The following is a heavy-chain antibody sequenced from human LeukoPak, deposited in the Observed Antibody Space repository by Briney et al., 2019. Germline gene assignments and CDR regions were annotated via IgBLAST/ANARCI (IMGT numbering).Heavy chain of an antibody. D-gene: IGHD3-22*01. CDR1: GFTFSSYW. CDR3: ARERVKVYYYDSSGYYYDY. V-gene: IGHV3-7*01. Sequence: GGSLRLSCAASGFTFSSYWMSWVRQAPGKGLEWVANIKQDGSEKYYVDPVKGRFTISRDNAKNSLYLQMNSLRAEDTAVYYCARERVKVYYYDSSGYYYDYWGQGTLVTVSS. J-gene: IGHJ4*02. CDR2: IKQDGSEK.